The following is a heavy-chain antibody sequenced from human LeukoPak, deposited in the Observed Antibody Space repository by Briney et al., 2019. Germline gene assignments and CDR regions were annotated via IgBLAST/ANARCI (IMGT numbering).Heavy chain of an antibody. J-gene: IGHJ1*01. CDR2: IYYSGST. D-gene: IGHD2-21*01. Sequence: PSETLSLTCTVSGGSISSYYWSWIRQPPGKGLEWIGYIYYSGSTNYNPSLKSRVTISVDTSKNQFSLKLSSVTAADTAVYYCARRRYCGGDCYPGYFQHWGQGTLVTVSS. V-gene: IGHV4-59*12. CDR3: ARRRYCGGDCYPGYFQH. CDR1: GGSISSYY.